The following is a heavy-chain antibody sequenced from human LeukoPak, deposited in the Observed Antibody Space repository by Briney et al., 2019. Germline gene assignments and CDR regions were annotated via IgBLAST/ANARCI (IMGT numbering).Heavy chain of an antibody. CDR3: ARASYYDFWSGRRGPHYYYMDV. CDR1: GYTFTGYY. Sequence: ASVKVSCKASGYTFTGYYMHWVRQAPGQGLEWMGWINPNSGGTNYAQKFQGRVTMTRDTSISTAHMELSRLRSDDTAVYYCARASYYDFWSGRRGPHYYYMDVWGKGTTVTVSS. D-gene: IGHD3-3*01. CDR2: INPNSGGT. J-gene: IGHJ6*03. V-gene: IGHV1-2*02.